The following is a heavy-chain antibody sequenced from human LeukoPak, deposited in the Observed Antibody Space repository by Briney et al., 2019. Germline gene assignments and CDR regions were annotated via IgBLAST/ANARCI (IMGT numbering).Heavy chain of an antibody. CDR1: GFTFSSYA. D-gene: IGHD1-26*01. J-gene: IGHJ3*02. CDR2: ISGSGGST. Sequence: QSGGSLRLSCAASGFTFSSYAMSWVRQAPGKGLEWVSAISGSGGSTYYADSVKGRFTISRDNAKNSLYLQMNSLRAEDTALYYCAKAITGGSYYDAFDIWGQGTMVTVSS. V-gene: IGHV3-23*01. CDR3: AKAITGGSYYDAFDI.